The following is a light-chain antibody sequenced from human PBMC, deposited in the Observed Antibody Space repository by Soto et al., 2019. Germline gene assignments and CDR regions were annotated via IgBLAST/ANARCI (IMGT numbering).Light chain of an antibody. CDR1: SSDVGSYDH. CDR3: ISYTGSSTSYV. V-gene: IGLV2-14*01. J-gene: IGLJ1*01. CDR2: EVS. Sequence: QSVLTQPASVSGSPGQSITISCSGTSSDVGSYDHVAWYLQFPGKTPKLMIYEVSNRPSGVSSRFSGSKSGNTASLTISGLQAEDEADYYCISYTGSSTSYVFGSGTKVTVL.